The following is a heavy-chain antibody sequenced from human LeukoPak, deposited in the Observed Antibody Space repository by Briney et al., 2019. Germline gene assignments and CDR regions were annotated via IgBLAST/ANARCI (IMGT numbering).Heavy chain of an antibody. V-gene: IGHV3-7*01. Sequence: SGGSLRLSCAASGFTFSSYWMTWVRQAPGKGLEWVANIKQDGSDKYYVDSVKGQFTISRGNARNSLYLQLNSLRAEDTAVYYCARSIAAAEGPFDYWGQGTLVTVSS. CDR3: ARSIAAAEGPFDY. J-gene: IGHJ4*02. CDR2: IKQDGSDK. CDR1: GFTFSSYW. D-gene: IGHD6-13*01.